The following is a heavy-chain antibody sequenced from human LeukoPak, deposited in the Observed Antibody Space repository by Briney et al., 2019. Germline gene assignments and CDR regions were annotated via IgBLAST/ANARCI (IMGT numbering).Heavy chain of an antibody. J-gene: IGHJ4*02. CDR2: IYYSGST. D-gene: IGHD2-21*02. CDR3: ARQDIVVVTAQYYFDY. V-gene: IGHV4-59*08. CDR1: GGSISSYY. Sequence: SETLSLTCTVSGGSISSYYWSWIRQPPGKGLEWIGYIYYSGSTNYNPSLKSRVTISVDTSKNQFSLKLSSVTAADTAVYYCARQDIVVVTAQYYFDYWGQGTLVTVSS.